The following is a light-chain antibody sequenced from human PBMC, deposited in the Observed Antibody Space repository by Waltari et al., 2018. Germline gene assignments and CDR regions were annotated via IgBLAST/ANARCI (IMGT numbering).Light chain of an antibody. CDR3: QQYGSSPPKT. J-gene: IGKJ1*01. CDR1: QSVSSSY. CDR2: GAS. V-gene: IGKV3-20*01. Sequence: EIVLTQSPGTLSLSPGERATLSCRVSQSVSSSYLAWYQQKPGQAPRLLIYGASSRATGIPDRFSGSGSGTDFTRTISRLEPEDFAVYYCQQYGSSPPKTFGQGTKVEIK.